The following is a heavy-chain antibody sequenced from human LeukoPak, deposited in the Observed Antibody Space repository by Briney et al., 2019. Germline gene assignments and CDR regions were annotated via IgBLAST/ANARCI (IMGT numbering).Heavy chain of an antibody. Sequence: PSETLSLTCTVSGGSISSSSYYWGWIRQPPGKGLEWIGSIYYSGSTYYNPSLKSRVTISVDTSKNQFSLKLSSVTAADTAVYYCARGDGVPNPYYYYYYGMDVWGQGTTVTVSS. J-gene: IGHJ6*02. D-gene: IGHD3-3*01. CDR1: GGSISSSSYY. CDR3: ARGDGVPNPYYYYYYGMDV. CDR2: IYYSGST. V-gene: IGHV4-39*07.